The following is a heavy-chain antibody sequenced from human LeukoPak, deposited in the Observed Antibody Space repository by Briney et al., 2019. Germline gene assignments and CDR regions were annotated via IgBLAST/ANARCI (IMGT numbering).Heavy chain of an antibody. J-gene: IGHJ4*02. CDR1: GYSFTSYW. CDR3: ARHKSDYVWGSYRESDY. Sequence: GESLKISCKGSGYSFTSYWIGWVRQMPGKGLEWMGIIYPGDSDTRYSPSFQGQVTISADKSISTAYLQWSSLKASDTAMYYCARHKSDYVWGSYRESDYWDQGTLVTVSS. D-gene: IGHD3-16*02. CDR2: IYPGDSDT. V-gene: IGHV5-51*01.